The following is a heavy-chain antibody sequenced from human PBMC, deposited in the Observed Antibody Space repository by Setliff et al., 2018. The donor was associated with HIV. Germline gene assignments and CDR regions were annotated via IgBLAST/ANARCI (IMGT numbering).Heavy chain of an antibody. V-gene: IGHV4-34*01. CDR1: GGSFTDIGGSFTDYY. J-gene: IGHJ5*02. Sequence: SETLSLTCAVFGGSFTDIGGSFTDYYWIWIRQPPGKGLEWIGEINHSGSTHYNPSLESRVMISVDTSKNQFSLKLTSVTAADTAVYYCARHQDIVVMALNWFDPWGQGTLVTVSS. CDR2: INHSGST. D-gene: IGHD2-8*01. CDR3: ARHQDIVVMALNWFDP.